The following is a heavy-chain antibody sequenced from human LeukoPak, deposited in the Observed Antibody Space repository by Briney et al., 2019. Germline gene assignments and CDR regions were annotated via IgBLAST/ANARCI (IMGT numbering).Heavy chain of an antibody. CDR2: IYTSGST. D-gene: IGHD5/OR15-5a*01. CDR1: GGSISSYY. CDR3: ARSPSTKVHYYYGMDV. J-gene: IGHJ6*02. V-gene: IGHV4-4*07. Sequence: SETLSLTCSVSGGSISSYYWSWIRQPAGKGLEWIGRIYTSGSTNYNPSLKSRVTMSVDTSKNQFSLKLSSVTAADTAVYYCARSPSTKVHYYYGMDVWGQGTTVTVSS.